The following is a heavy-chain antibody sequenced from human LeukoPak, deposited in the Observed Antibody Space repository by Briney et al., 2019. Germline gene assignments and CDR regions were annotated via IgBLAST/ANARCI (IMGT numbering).Heavy chain of an antibody. J-gene: IGHJ4*02. CDR1: GGSISSYY. Sequence: SETLSLTCTVSGGSISSYYWSWIRQPPGKGLEWIGRIYTSGSTNYNPSLKSRVTISVDTSKNQFSLKLSSVTAADTAVYYCARDRGYDYASSGTTELDYWGQGTLVTVSS. CDR3: ARDRGYDYASSGTTELDY. V-gene: IGHV4-4*08. CDR2: IYTSGST. D-gene: IGHD3-22*01.